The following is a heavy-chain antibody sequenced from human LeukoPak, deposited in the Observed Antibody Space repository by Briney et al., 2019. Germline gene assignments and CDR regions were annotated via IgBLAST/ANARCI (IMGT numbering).Heavy chain of an antibody. CDR3: ARGVAYCTSGICYSRETEYFQY. V-gene: IGHV1-69*13. Sequence: ASVKVSCKASGGTFSSYAISWVRQAPGQGLEWMGGIIPIFGTANYAQKFQGRVTITADESTSTAYMELSSLRSEDTAVYYCARGVAYCTSGICYSRETEYFQYWGQGTLVTVSS. CDR1: GGTFSSYA. J-gene: IGHJ1*01. CDR2: IIPIFGTA. D-gene: IGHD2-8*01.